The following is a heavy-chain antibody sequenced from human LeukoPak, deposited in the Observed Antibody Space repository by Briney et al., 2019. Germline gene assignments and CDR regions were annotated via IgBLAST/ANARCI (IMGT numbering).Heavy chain of an antibody. J-gene: IGHJ4*02. Sequence: GGSLRLSCAASGFTFSRYSMNWVRQAPGKGLEWVSYISSSSSTIYYADSVKGRFTIFRDNAKNSLYLQMNSLRAEDTAVYYCARDCIRGYGSLDYWGQGTLVTVSS. CDR1: GFTFSRYS. CDR2: ISSSSSTI. V-gene: IGHV3-48*04. D-gene: IGHD3-10*01. CDR3: ARDCIRGYGSLDY.